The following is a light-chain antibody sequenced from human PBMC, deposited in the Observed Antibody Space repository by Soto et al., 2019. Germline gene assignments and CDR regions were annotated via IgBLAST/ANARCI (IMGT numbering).Light chain of an antibody. Sequence: EIVMTQSPATLSVSPGERATLSCRASQSVSSNLAWYQQKPGQAPRLLIYGASTRATGRPARFSGSGSGTEFTLTISSLQSEDFAVYYCQQYNNWGYTFGQGTKLEIK. J-gene: IGKJ2*01. CDR3: QQYNNWGYT. CDR1: QSVSSN. V-gene: IGKV3-15*01. CDR2: GAS.